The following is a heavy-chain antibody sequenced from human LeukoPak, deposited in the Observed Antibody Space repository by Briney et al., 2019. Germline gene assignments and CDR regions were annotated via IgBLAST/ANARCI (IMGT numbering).Heavy chain of an antibody. Sequence: GGSLRLSCAASGFTFSSYSMNWVRQAPGKGLEWVSSISSSSSYIYYADSVKGRFTISRENAKNSLYLQMNSLRAEDTALYYCAKGQERESRLDSWGQGTQVTVSS. CDR1: GFTFSSYS. CDR3: AKGQERESRLDS. V-gene: IGHV3-21*04. J-gene: IGHJ4*02. CDR2: ISSSSSYI. D-gene: IGHD1-1*01.